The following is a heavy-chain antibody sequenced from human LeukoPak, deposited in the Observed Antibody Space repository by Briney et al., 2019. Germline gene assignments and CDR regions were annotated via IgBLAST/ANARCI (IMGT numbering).Heavy chain of an antibody. Sequence: PGGSLRLSCAASGFTYSSYAMSWVRQAPGKGLEWVSAISGSGGSTYYADSVEGRFTISRDNSKNTLYLQMNSLRAEDTAVYYCAKDPRLYQLLYNFDYWGQGTLVTVSS. V-gene: IGHV3-23*01. CDR3: AKDPRLYQLLYNFDY. CDR1: GFTYSSYA. J-gene: IGHJ4*02. CDR2: ISGSGGST. D-gene: IGHD2-2*02.